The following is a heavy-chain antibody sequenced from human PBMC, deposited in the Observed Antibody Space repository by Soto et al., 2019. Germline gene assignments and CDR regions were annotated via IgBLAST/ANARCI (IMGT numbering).Heavy chain of an antibody. D-gene: IGHD2-15*01. CDR3: AREGYCSGGSCYGGTFDI. CDR1: GYTFTSYY. J-gene: IGHJ3*02. CDR2: INPSGGST. Sequence: ASVKVSCKASGYTFTSYYMHWVRQAPGQGLEWMGIINPSGGSTSYAQKFQGRVTMTRDTSTSTVYMELSSLRSEDTAVYYCAREGYCSGGSCYGGTFDIWGQGTRVTVSS. V-gene: IGHV1-46*03.